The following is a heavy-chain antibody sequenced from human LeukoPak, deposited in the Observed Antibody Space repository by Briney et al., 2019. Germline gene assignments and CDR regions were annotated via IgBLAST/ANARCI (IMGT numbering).Heavy chain of an antibody. CDR2: ISYDGTTK. J-gene: IGHJ1*01. Sequence: GGTLRLSCAASGFNFGTYAMHWVRQAPGIRLEWVAVISYDGTTKYYVESVKGRFTISRDNSRNTLILQLNSLRPEDTAKYYCARERSFRSFDNWGQGTLVTVSS. V-gene: IGHV3-30-3*01. D-gene: IGHD2-15*01. CDR3: ARERSFRSFDN. CDR1: GFNFGTYA.